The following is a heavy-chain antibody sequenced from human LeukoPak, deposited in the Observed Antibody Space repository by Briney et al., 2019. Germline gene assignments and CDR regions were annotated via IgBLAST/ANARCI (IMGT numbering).Heavy chain of an antibody. J-gene: IGHJ6*02. D-gene: IGHD2-15*01. CDR2: LNPNTLVT. CDR3: ARKDGGRDGMDV. CDR1: GYTFTDYY. Sequence: GASVKVSCRASGYTFTDYYMHWVRQAPGQGLEWMGWLNPNTLVTKYAQHFQGGVSMTWDTSISTGYMDLHSLTSDDTAVYYCARKDGGRDGMDVWGQGTTVTVSS. V-gene: IGHV1-2*02.